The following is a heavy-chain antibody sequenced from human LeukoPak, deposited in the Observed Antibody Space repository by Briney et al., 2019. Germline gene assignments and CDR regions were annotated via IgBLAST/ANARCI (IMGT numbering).Heavy chain of an antibody. CDR3: AKGFGLSTLFDY. J-gene: IGHJ4*02. V-gene: IGHV3-43*02. Sequence: GGPLRLSCAASGFTFDDYAMHWVRQAPGKGLEWVSLISGDGGRTYYADSVKGRFTISRDNSKNSLYLQMNSLRTEDTALYYCAKGFGLSTLFDYWGQGALVTVSS. CDR1: GFTFDDYA. CDR2: ISGDGGRT. D-gene: IGHD3-10*01.